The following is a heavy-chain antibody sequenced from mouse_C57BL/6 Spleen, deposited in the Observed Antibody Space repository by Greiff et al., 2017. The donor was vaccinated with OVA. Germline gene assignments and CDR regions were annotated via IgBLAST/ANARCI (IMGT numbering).Heavy chain of an antibody. J-gene: IGHJ3*01. CDR2: ISYDGSN. V-gene: IGHV3-6*01. D-gene: IGHD2-4*01. Sequence: EVKLMESGPGLVKPSQSLSLTCSVTGYSITSGYYWNWIRQFPGNKLEWMGYISYDGSNNYNPSLNNRISITRDTSKNQFFLKLNSVTTEDTATYYCAQIYYDYDGFAYWGQGTLVTVSA. CDR3: AQIYYDYDGFAY. CDR1: GYSITSGYY.